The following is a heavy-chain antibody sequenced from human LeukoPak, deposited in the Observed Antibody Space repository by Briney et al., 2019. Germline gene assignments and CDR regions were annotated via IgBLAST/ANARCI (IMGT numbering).Heavy chain of an antibody. CDR1: GGSISSYY. Sequence: SETLSLTCTVSGGSISSYYWSRIRQPPGKGLEWIGYIYYSGSTNYNPSLKRRVTISVDTSKNQVSLKLSSVTAADTAVYYCARGTSFSGIPRGWGQGTLVTVSS. D-gene: IGHD3-10*01. J-gene: IGHJ4*02. CDR2: IYYSGST. CDR3: ARGTSFSGIPRG. V-gene: IGHV4-59*01.